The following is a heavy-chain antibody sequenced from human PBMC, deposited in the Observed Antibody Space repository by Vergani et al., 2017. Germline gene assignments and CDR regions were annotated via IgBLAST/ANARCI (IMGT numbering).Heavy chain of an antibody. CDR3: ARGSSSFGIAARPYYYYYFGMDV. Sequence: QVQLVQSGAEVKKPGSSVKVSCKASGGTFSSYAISWVRQAPGQGLEWMGGIITSCGIAKYAQKFKGRVPSTADKSTRTAYMELSSLRSEDTAVYYSARGSSSFGIAARPYYYYYFGMDVWGQGTTVTVSS. V-gene: IGHV1-69*17. J-gene: IGHJ6*02. D-gene: IGHD6-6*01. CDR2: IITSCGIA. CDR1: GGTFSSYA.